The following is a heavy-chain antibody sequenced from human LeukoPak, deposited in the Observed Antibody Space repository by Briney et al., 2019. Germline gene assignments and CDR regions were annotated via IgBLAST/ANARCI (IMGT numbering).Heavy chain of an antibody. CDR3: ARDRYCTNGVCPVYYYYGMDV. D-gene: IGHD2-8*01. CDR2: ISAYNGNT. J-gene: IGHJ6*02. CDR1: GYTFTSYG. Sequence: ASVKVSCKAPGYTFTSYGISWVRQAPGQGLEWMGWISAYNGNTNYAQKLQGRVTMTTDTSTSTAYMELRSLRSDDTAVYYCARDRYCTNGVCPVYYYYGMDVWGQGTTVTVSS. V-gene: IGHV1-18*01.